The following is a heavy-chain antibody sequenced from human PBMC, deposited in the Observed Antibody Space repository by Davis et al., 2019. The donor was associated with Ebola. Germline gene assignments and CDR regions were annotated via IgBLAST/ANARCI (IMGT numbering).Heavy chain of an antibody. CDR1: GGSISSYY. CDR3: ARVRSYTWFDP. J-gene: IGHJ5*02. CDR2: IYYSGST. D-gene: IGHD1-26*01. V-gene: IGHV4-59*12. Sequence: MPGGSLRLSCTVSGGSISSYYWSWIRQPPGKGLEWIGYIYYSGSTNCNPSLKSRVTISVDTSKNQFSLKLSSVTAADTAVYYCARVRSYTWFDPWGQGTLVTVSS.